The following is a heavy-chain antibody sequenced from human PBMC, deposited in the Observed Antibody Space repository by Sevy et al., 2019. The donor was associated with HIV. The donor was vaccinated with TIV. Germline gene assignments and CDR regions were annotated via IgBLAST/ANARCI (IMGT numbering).Heavy chain of an antibody. D-gene: IGHD3-9*01. Sequence: GGSLRLSCAASGFTFSSYWMSWVRQAPGKGLEWVANIKQDGSEKYYVDSVKGRFTISRDNAKNSLYLQMNSLRAEDTAVYYCARGGDYDILTGYNPRGQGTLVTVSS. CDR1: GFTFSSYW. CDR3: ARGGDYDILTGYNP. V-gene: IGHV3-7*03. CDR2: IKQDGSEK. J-gene: IGHJ5*02.